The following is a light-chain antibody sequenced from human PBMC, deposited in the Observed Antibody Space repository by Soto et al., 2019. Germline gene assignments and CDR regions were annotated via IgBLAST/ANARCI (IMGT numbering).Light chain of an antibody. CDR3: QQYNGYWT. J-gene: IGKJ1*01. CDR2: DAS. V-gene: IGKV1-5*01. Sequence: DIQMTRSPSTLSASVGDRVTITCRASQSISSWLAWYQQKPGKAPKLLIYDASSLESGVPSRFSGSGSGTEFTLTISSLQPDDFATYYCQQYNGYWTFGQGTKV. CDR1: QSISSW.